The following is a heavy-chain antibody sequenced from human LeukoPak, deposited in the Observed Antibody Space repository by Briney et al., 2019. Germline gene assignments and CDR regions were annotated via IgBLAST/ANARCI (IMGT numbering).Heavy chain of an antibody. Sequence: GASVKVSCKASGGTFDNYAVSWVREAPGLGLEWMGRIIPMLGKTNSAQKFQDRVTFTADKSTGTAYMELTHLRPDDTAVYLCARGLFGGFAAAPFDHWGQGTLVTVSP. V-gene: IGHV1-69*04. CDR1: GGTFDNYA. D-gene: IGHD2-2*01. J-gene: IGHJ4*02. CDR3: ARGLFGGFAAAPFDH. CDR2: IIPMLGKT.